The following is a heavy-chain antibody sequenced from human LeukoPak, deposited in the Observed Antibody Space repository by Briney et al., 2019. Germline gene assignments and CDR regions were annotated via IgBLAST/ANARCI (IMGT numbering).Heavy chain of an antibody. CDR2: ISAYNDNT. CDR3: ARDGLGVSHYDALTGYYKGGWVDP. J-gene: IGHJ5*02. CDR1: GYTFTSYG. D-gene: IGHD3-9*01. V-gene: IGHV1-18*01. Sequence: RASVKVSCKASGYTFTSYGISWVRQAPGQGLEWMGWISAYNDNTNYAQKLQGRVTMTKDTSTSTAYMELRSLKSDDTAVYYCARDGLGVSHYDALTGYYKGGWVDPWGQGTLVTVSS.